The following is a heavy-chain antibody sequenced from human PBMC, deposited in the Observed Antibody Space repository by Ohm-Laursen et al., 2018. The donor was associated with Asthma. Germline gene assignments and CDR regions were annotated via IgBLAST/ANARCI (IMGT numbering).Heavy chain of an antibody. J-gene: IGHJ5*02. D-gene: IGHD3-10*01. Sequence: ASVKVSCKASGYIFTGYYMHWVRQAPGQGLEWMGWINPNSGDTHYEQKFQGGVTMTRDTSISTAYMELSSLRSDDTAVYYCARGEYTSSGWFGPWGQGTLVTVSS. CDR2: INPNSGDT. CDR1: GYIFTGYY. V-gene: IGHV1-2*02. CDR3: ARGEYTSSGWFGP.